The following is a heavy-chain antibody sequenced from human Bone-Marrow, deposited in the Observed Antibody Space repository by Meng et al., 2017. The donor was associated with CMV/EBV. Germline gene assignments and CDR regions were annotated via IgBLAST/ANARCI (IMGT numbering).Heavy chain of an antibody. J-gene: IGHJ4*02. V-gene: IGHV3-7*01. CDR2: IKPDGSEM. CDR1: GFTFSPYW. D-gene: IGHD4-11*01. CDR3: ARDLTTIPGQNY. Sequence: GGSLRLSCSASGFTFSPYWMSWVRQAPGKGLEWVANIKPDGSEMYYLDSMKGRFTISRDNAKNSLYLQINSLRAEDTAVYYCARDLTTIPGQNYWGQGTLVTVSS.